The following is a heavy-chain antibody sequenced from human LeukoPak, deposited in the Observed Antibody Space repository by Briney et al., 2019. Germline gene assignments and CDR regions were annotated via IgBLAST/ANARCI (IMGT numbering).Heavy chain of an antibody. V-gene: IGHV1-69*13. CDR1: GGTFSSYA. J-gene: IGHJ5*02. CDR2: IVPDFGTV. D-gene: IGHD1-26*01. CDR3: ARWDAHYHEGDNWFDP. Sequence: ASVKVSCKASGGTFSSYAITWVRQAPGQGLEWMGGIVPDFGTVDYAQKFQDRVTITADESTGTAYMELSSLRSEDTAMYYCARWDAHYHEGDNWFDPWGQGTLVTVSS.